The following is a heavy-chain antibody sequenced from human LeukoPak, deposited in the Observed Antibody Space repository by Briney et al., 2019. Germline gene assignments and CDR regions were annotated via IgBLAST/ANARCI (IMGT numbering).Heavy chain of an antibody. V-gene: IGHV4-59*08. CDR2: IDYSGRT. D-gene: IGHD1-1*01. CDR1: GGSISSSY. J-gene: IGHJ5*02. CDR3: AQSLGSGNWIGNWFDP. Sequence: SETLSLTCTVAGGSISSSYWSWVRQPPGKELEGIGYIDYSGRTNHNPSLKSRVTMSVDTSKNQFSLKLTSVTAADTAIYYCAQSLGSGNWIGNWFDPWGQGTLVTVSS.